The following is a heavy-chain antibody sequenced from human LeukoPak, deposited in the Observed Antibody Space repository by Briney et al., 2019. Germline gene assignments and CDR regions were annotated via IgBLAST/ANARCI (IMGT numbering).Heavy chain of an antibody. CDR3: ARVKTIFGVSGDWFDP. CDR1: GFTFSSYA. V-gene: IGHV3-30-3*01. J-gene: IGHJ5*02. D-gene: IGHD3-3*01. CDR2: ISYDGSNK. Sequence: GGSLRLSCAASGFTFSSYAMHWVRQAPGKGLEWVAVISYDGSNKYYADSVKGRFTISRDNSKNTLYLQMNSLRAEDTAVYYCARVKTIFGVSGDWFDPWGQGTLVTVSS.